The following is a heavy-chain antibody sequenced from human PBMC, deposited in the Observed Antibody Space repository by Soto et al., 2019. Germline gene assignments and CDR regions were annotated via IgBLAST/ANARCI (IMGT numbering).Heavy chain of an antibody. J-gene: IGHJ6*02. CDR1: GGSISSSSYY. CDR3: GGGNYYHSSGYYFYYYTLAF. D-gene: IGHD3-22*01. V-gene: IGHV4-39*01. Sequence: SETLSLTCTVSGGSISSSSYYWGWIRQPPGKGLEWIGNVYYGGSTYYNPSLKSRVTISVETSKSQFSLKLSSVTAADTDVYSLGGGNYYHSSGYYFYYYTLAFWGQGPRATASS. CDR2: VYYGGST.